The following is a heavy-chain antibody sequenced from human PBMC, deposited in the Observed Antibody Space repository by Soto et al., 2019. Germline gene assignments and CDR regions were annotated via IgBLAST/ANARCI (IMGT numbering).Heavy chain of an antibody. CDR3: AKDQYGDSTLPYGMDV. Sequence: PGGSLRLSCAASGFTFSSYGMHWVRQAPGKGLEWVAVISYDGSNKYYADSVKGRFTISRDNSKNTLYLQMNSLRAEDTAVYYCAKDQYGDSTLPYGMDVWGQGTTVTVSS. J-gene: IGHJ6*02. CDR2: ISYDGSNK. V-gene: IGHV3-30*18. CDR1: GFTFSSYG. D-gene: IGHD4-17*01.